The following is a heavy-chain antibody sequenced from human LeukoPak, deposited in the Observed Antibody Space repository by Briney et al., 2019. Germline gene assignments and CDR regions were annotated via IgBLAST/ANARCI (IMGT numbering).Heavy chain of an antibody. CDR3: ASLGSGSSPIIDFDY. CDR1: GYTFTAYY. D-gene: IGHD3-10*01. J-gene: IGHJ4*02. V-gene: IGHV1-46*01. Sequence: ASVKVSCKASGYTFTAYYMYWVRQAPGQGLEWMGIIDPSGGGTSYAQKFQGRVTLTRDTSTSIVYMELSSLTSEDTAVYYCASLGSGSSPIIDFDYWGQGTLVTVCS. CDR2: IDPSGGGT.